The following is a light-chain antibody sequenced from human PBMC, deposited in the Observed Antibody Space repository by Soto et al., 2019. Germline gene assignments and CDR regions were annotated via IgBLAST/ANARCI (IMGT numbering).Light chain of an antibody. J-gene: IGLJ1*01. CDR1: SSDVGGYNY. Sequence: QSALTQPRSVSGSPGQSVTISCTGTSSDVGGYNYVSWYQQHPGKAPKLMIYDVSKRPSGVPDRFSGSKSGNTASLTISGLQAEDEADYYCCSYAGSYTFLLVFGTGTKV. V-gene: IGLV2-11*01. CDR2: DVS. CDR3: CSYAGSYTFLLV.